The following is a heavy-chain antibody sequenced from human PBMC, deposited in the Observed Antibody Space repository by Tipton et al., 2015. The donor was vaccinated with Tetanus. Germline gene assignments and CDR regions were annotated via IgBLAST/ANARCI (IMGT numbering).Heavy chain of an antibody. CDR2: TSYDESKK. V-gene: IGHV3-30*04. J-gene: IGHJ6*02. CDR1: GFTFSSYA. D-gene: IGHD1-1*01. Sequence: SLRLSCAASGFTFSSYAIQWVRQAPGKGLEWVAVTSYDESKKYYADSVEGRFTISRDHAKNTVYLQMNSLRAEDTAVYFCARRSLTNYGLDVWGQGTPVTVSS. CDR3: ARRSLTNYGLDV.